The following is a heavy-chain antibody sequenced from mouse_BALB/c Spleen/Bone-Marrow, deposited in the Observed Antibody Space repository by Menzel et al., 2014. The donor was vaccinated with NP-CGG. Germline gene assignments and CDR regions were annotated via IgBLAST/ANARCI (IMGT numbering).Heavy chain of an antibody. D-gene: IGHD1-1*02. CDR3: ARPYGHWYFDV. CDR2: INSNGGST. J-gene: IGHJ1*01. V-gene: IGHV5-6-3*01. Sequence: DVHLVESGGGLVQPGGSLKLSCAASGFTFSSYGMSWVRQTPDKRLELVATINSNGGSTYYPDSVKGRFTISRDNAKNTLYLQMSSLKSEDTAMYYCARPYGHWYFDVWGAGTTVTVSS. CDR1: GFTFSSYG.